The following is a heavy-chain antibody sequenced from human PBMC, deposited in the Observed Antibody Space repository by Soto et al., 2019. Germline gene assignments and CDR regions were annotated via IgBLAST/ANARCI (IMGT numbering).Heavy chain of an antibody. D-gene: IGHD1-1*01. Sequence: EVQLLESGGGLVQPGGSLRLSCVGSGFTFSSYDMTWVRQAPGKGLEWVSSFSFYGRRDNTYYADSVKGRFTTSRDNSRSTVYLQMDNLRVEDTAVYYRAKSLDNDNGGQNDHWGQGTLVTVSS. CDR1: GFTFSSYD. J-gene: IGHJ4*02. CDR3: AKSLDNDNGGQNDH. CDR2: FSFYGRRDNT. V-gene: IGHV3-23*01.